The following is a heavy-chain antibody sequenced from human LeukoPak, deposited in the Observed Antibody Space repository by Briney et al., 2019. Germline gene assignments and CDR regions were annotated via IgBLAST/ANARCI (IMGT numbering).Heavy chain of an antibody. V-gene: IGHV3-9*01. Sequence: PGRSLRLSCAASGFTFDDYAMHWVRHAPGKGLEWVSGISWNSGSIGYADSVKGRFTISRDNAKNSLYLQMNSLRAEDTALYYCAKDLVRGAYLGENAFDIWGQGTMVTVSS. CDR3: AKDLVRGAYLGENAFDI. CDR1: GFTFDDYA. J-gene: IGHJ3*02. CDR2: ISWNSGSI. D-gene: IGHD3-10*01.